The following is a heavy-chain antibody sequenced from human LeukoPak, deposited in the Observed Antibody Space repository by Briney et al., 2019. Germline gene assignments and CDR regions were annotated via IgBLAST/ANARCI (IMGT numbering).Heavy chain of an antibody. CDR3: ARLGDSSSYYGMDV. Sequence: SETLSLTCTVSGGSISSYYWSWIRQPPGKGLEWIGYIYYSGSTNYNPSLKSRVTISVDTSKNQFSLKLSSVTAADTAVYYCARLGDSSSYYGMDVWGQGTTVTVSS. CDR2: IYYSGST. J-gene: IGHJ6*02. CDR1: GGSISSYY. V-gene: IGHV4-59*08. D-gene: IGHD6-13*01.